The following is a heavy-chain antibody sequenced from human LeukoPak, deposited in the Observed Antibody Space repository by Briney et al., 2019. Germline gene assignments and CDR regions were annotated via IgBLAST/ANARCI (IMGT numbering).Heavy chain of an antibody. J-gene: IGHJ6*03. CDR2: MNPKSGNT. Sequence: GASEKVSCKASGYTFISYDIVWLRQATGQGLEWMGYMNPKSGNTDYVQNFQGRVTMTRDTSITTAYMELSGLRSEDTAVYYCARKIASTRLGVRYYYMDVWGEGTTVTISS. V-gene: IGHV1-8*01. CDR1: GYTFISYD. D-gene: IGHD2-2*01. CDR3: ARKIASTRLGVRYYYMDV.